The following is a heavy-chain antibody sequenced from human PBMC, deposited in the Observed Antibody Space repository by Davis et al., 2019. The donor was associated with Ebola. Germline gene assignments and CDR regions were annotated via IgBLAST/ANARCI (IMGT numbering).Heavy chain of an antibody. CDR2: ITGSGGDT. J-gene: IGHJ4*02. D-gene: IGHD5-24*01. CDR3: AKRGDGYTFDY. Sequence: GGSLRLSCAASGFTFSSYAMTWVRQAPGKGLEWVSTITGSGGDTYYADSVKGRFTISRDTSKKTLYLQMNSLRAEDTAVYFCAKRGDGYTFDYWGQGTPVTVSS. V-gene: IGHV3-23*01. CDR1: GFTFSSYA.